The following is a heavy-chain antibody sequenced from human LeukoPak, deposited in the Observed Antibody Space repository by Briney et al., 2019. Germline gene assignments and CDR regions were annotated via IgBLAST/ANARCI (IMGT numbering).Heavy chain of an antibody. CDR2: IKQDGSEK. CDR1: GFTFSSYW. Sequence: GGSLRLSCAASGFTFSSYWMSWVRQAPGKGLEWVANIKQDGSEKYYVDSVKGRFTISRDNAKNSLYLQMNSLRAEDTAVYYCARDYSSYGSFFVLYYYMDVWGKGTTVTVSS. CDR3: ARDYSSYGSFFVLYYYMDV. D-gene: IGHD5-18*01. J-gene: IGHJ6*03. V-gene: IGHV3-7*01.